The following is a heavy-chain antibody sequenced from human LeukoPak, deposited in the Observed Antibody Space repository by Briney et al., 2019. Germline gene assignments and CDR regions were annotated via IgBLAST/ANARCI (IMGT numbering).Heavy chain of an antibody. CDR3: AKDSQPYSSGWYWDY. V-gene: IGHV3-23*01. J-gene: IGHJ4*02. Sequence: GGSLRLSCAASGFTFSSYAMSRVRQAPGKGLEWVSAISGSGGSTYYADSVKGRFTISRDNSKNTLYLQMNSLRAEDTAVYYCAKDSQPYSSGWYWDYWGQGTLVTVSS. CDR2: ISGSGGST. CDR1: GFTFSSYA. D-gene: IGHD6-19*01.